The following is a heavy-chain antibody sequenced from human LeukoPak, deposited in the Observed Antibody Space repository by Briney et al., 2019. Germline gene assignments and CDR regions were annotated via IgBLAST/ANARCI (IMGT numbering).Heavy chain of an antibody. J-gene: IGHJ4*02. CDR3: TRVGYIDEGIDY. V-gene: IGHV3-7*04. D-gene: IGHD5-24*01. CDR2: IKQDGSKK. CDR1: GFTFSAYA. Sequence: PGGSLRLSCAPSGFTFSAYAMSWVRQAPGKGLEWVANIKQDGSKKSYVDSVKGRFTISRDNAENSLYLQMNSLRAEDTAIYYCTRVGYIDEGIDYWGQGTLVTVSS.